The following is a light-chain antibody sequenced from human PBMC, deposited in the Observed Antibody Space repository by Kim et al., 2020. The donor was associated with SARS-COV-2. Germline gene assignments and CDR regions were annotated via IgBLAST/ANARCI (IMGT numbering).Light chain of an antibody. CDR2: DVS. Sequence: GQSITSSCTGTSSDVGGYNYVSWYQQHPGKAPNLMIYDVSNRPSGVSNRFSGSKSGNTASLTISGLQAEDETDYYCSSYTSSNTLVFGGGTQLTVL. V-gene: IGLV2-14*03. CDR1: SSDVGGYNY. J-gene: IGLJ3*02. CDR3: SSYTSSNTLV.